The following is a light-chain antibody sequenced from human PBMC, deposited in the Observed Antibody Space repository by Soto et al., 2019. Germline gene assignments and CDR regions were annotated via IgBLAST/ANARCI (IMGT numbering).Light chain of an antibody. Sequence: QSVLTQPVSVSGSPGQFITISCTGTSSDVGGYNYVSWYQQHPGKVPKLLIYDVSNRPSGVSNRFSGSKSGNTASLAISGLQAEDEADYYCSSYTSRNTLIFGVGTKLTVL. V-gene: IGLV2-14*01. CDR2: DVS. CDR3: SSYTSRNTLI. CDR1: SSDVGGYNY. J-gene: IGLJ2*01.